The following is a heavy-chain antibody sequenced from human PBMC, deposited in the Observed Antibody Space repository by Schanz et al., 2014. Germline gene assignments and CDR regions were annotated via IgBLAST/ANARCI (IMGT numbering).Heavy chain of an antibody. J-gene: IGHJ4*02. V-gene: IGHV1-46*03. CDR1: GGTFSTYT. Sequence: QVLQVQSGSELKKPGSSVKVSCKASGGTFSTYTISWVRQAPGQGLEWMGIVNPSVRGTHFAREFQGRVTVTSDTSTSTVYMELSGLRSEDTAVYYCAGAFDSSGYYFDYWGQGTLVTVSS. CDR3: AGAFDSSGYYFDY. CDR2: VNPSVRGT. D-gene: IGHD3-22*01.